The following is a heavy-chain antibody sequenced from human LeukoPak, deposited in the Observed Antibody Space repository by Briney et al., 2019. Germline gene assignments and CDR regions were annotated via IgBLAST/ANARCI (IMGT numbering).Heavy chain of an antibody. CDR2: ISAYNGNT. J-gene: IGHJ4*02. CDR1: GYTITSYG. Sequence: ASVKVSCKASGYTITSYGISWVRQAPGQGLEWMGWISAYNGNTNYAQKLQGRVTMTTDTSTSTAYMELRSLRSDDTAVYYCARDLYYDFWSGYPKVFDYWGQGTLVTVSS. CDR3: ARDLYYDFWSGYPKVFDY. D-gene: IGHD3-3*01. V-gene: IGHV1-18*01.